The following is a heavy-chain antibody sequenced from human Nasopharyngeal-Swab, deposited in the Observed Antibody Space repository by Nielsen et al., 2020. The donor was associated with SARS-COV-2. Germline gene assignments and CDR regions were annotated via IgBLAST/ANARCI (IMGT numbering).Heavy chain of an antibody. CDR3: ARDSSSGDGMDV. CDR1: GFTFSSYW. J-gene: IGHJ6*02. Sequence: GESLKISCAASGFTFSSYWMSWVRQAPGKGLEWVANIKQDGSEKYYADSVKGRFTISRDNSKNTLYLQMNSLRAEDTAVYYCARDSSSGDGMDVWGQGTTVTVSS. D-gene: IGHD6-13*01. V-gene: IGHV3-7*01. CDR2: IKQDGSEK.